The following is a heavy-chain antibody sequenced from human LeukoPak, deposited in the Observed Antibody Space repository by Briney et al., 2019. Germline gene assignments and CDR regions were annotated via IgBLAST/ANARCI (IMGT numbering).Heavy chain of an antibody. D-gene: IGHD1-1*01. CDR2: ISHSGST. V-gene: IGHV4-30-2*01. CDR1: GGSISSGGYF. CDR3: VRGSLGPRLNV. Sequence: SQTLSLTCTVSGGSISSGGYFWSWIRQPPGKGLEWIGEISHSGSTNYNPSLKSRVSTSVDTSKNQFSLKLSSVTAADTAVYYCVRGSLGPRLNVWGQGTLVTVSS. J-gene: IGHJ4*02.